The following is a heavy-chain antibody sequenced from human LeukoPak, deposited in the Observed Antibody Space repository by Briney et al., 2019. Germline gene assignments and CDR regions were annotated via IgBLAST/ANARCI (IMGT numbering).Heavy chain of an antibody. D-gene: IGHD6-25*01. CDR1: GDSISTYY. V-gene: IGHV4-59*01. J-gene: IGHJ6*03. Sequence: PSETLSLTCTVSGDSISTYYWSWIRQPPGKGLEWIGYIYHSGSTNYNPSLKSRVTVSVDTSKNQFSLKLSSVTAADTAAYYCARDYGGYRWYMDVWGKGTTVTVS. CDR2: IYHSGST. CDR3: ARDYGGYRWYMDV.